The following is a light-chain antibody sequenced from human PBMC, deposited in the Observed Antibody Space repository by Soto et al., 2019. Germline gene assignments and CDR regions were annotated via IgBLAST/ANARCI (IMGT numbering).Light chain of an antibody. V-gene: IGLV2-11*01. J-gene: IGLJ2*01. CDR1: SSDVGGYNY. CDR3: CSYAGSPHVV. Sequence: QSVLTQPRSVSGSPGQSVTSSCTGTSSDVGGYNYVSWYQQHPGKAPKLMIYDVSKRPSGVPDRFSGSKSGNTASLTISGLQAEDEADYYCCSYAGSPHVVFGGGTQLTVL. CDR2: DVS.